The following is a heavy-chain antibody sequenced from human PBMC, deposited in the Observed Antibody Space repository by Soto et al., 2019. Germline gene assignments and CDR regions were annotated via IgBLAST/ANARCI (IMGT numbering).Heavy chain of an antibody. CDR2: INPSGGST. CDR3: ARIYGGKGGIGGAFEI. V-gene: IGHV1-46*03. D-gene: IGHD2-15*01. J-gene: IGHJ3*02. CDR1: GYTFTSYY. Sequence: ASVKVSCKASGYTFTSYYMHWVRQAPGQGLEWMGIINPSGGSTSYAQKFQGRVTMTRDTSTSTVYMELSSLRSEDTAVYYCARIYGGKGGIGGAFEIWGQGTMVTVSS.